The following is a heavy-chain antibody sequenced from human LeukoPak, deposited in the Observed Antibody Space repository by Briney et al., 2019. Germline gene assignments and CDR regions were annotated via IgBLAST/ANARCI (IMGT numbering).Heavy chain of an antibody. CDR3: GRGGRVLLLGELSHFEY. CDR2: IYYSGSI. D-gene: IGHD3-16*02. J-gene: IGHJ4*02. Sequence: SQTLSLTCTVSGGSISSGDYYWSWIRQPPGKGLEWIGYIYYSGSIYYNPSLKSRVTISADTSKNQFSLKLSSVTAADTAVYYCGRGGRVLLLGELSHFEYSGQGTLVTVSS. CDR1: GGSISSGDYY. V-gene: IGHV4-30-4*01.